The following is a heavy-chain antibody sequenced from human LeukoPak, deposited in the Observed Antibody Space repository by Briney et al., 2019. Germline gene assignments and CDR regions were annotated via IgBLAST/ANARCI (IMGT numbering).Heavy chain of an antibody. V-gene: IGHV3-23*01. CDR1: GFAFSSYW. D-gene: IGHD5-12*01. Sequence: PGGSLRLSCAASGFAFSSYWMSWVRQAPGKGLEWVSGISGSGGSTFYADSVKGRFTISRDKSKNMLYLQINSLRAEDTAVYYCARYGKWPSPLDYWGQGTLVTVSS. CDR3: ARYGKWPSPLDY. J-gene: IGHJ4*02. CDR2: ISGSGGST.